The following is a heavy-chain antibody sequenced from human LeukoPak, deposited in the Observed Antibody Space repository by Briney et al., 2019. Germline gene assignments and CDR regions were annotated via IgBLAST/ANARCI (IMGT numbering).Heavy chain of an antibody. CDR3: AKAPRDSSGYFLYCLDH. D-gene: IGHD3-22*01. Sequence: SGGSLRLSCAASGFSFSSYAMSWVRQAPGKGLEWVSGISGSGGSTCYADSVKGRFTISRDNSKNTLYLQMNSLRAEDTAVYYCAKAPRDSSGYFLYCLDHWGQGTLVTVSS. CDR2: ISGSGGST. CDR1: GFSFSSYA. J-gene: IGHJ4*02. V-gene: IGHV3-23*01.